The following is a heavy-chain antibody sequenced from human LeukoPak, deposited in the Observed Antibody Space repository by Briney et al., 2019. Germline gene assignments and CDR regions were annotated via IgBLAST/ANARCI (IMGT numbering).Heavy chain of an antibody. CDR3: ARDFQFRTP. CDR2: ISSDGSSS. Sequence: PGRSLTLSCAASGFTFSNYWRHWVRQTPEKGLVWVSGISSDGSSSVYADSVKGRFTISRDNARNTLYLQMNSLTAEDTAVYYCARDFQFRTPWGQGTLVTVSS. CDR1: GFTFSNYW. D-gene: IGHD1-14*01. V-gene: IGHV3-74*01. J-gene: IGHJ5*02.